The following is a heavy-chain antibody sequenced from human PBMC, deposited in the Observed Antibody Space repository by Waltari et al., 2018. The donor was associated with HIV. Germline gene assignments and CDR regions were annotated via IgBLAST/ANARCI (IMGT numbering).Heavy chain of an antibody. V-gene: IGHV1-46*01. Sequence: QVQLVQSGAEVKKPGASVKVSCKASGYTFTNYYIHWVRQAPGQGLEWMARINPSGGSTSHAQKFQGRVTMTRDTSTSTVYMELSSLRSEDTAVYYCARDKAVGIITSVFNMWGQGTMVIVSS. CDR3: ARDKAVGIITSVFNM. J-gene: IGHJ3*02. CDR1: GYTFTNYY. D-gene: IGHD3-3*01. CDR2: INPSGGST.